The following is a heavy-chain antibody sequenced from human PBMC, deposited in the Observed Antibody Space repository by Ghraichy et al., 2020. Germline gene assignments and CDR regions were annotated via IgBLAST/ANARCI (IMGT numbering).Heavy chain of an antibody. CDR3: ARERRDILTGYYIDY. CDR1: GASISGANYY. J-gene: IGHJ4*02. V-gene: IGHV4-31*03. D-gene: IGHD3-9*01. Sequence: SETLSLTCTVSGASISGANYYWNWIRQHPGKGLEWIGYIFYSGTTYYNPSLKSRVTISVDTSKNQVSLKVSSVTAADTAVYYCARERRDILTGYYIDYWGQGTLVTVSS. CDR2: IFYSGTT.